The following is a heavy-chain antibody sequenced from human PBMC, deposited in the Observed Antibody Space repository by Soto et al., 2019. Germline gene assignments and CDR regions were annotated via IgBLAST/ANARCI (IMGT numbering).Heavy chain of an antibody. V-gene: IGHV3-7*05. Sequence: PGGSLRLSCAASGFTFSSYWMSWVRQAPGKGLEWVANIKQDGSEKYYVDSVKGRFTISRDNAKNSLYLQMNSLRAEDTAVYYCSRDQVGLGIIGTSYYYYYYGMDVWGQGTTVTVSS. CDR1: GFTFSSYW. CDR2: IKQDGSEK. J-gene: IGHJ6*02. D-gene: IGHD1-7*01. CDR3: SRDQVGLGIIGTSYYYYYYGMDV.